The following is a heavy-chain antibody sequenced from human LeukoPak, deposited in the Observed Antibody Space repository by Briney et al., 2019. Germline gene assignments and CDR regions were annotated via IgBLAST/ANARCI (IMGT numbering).Heavy chain of an antibody. D-gene: IGHD2-15*01. CDR2: ISGSGGST. CDR1: GFTFSSYA. J-gene: IGHJ4*02. V-gene: IGHV3-23*01. Sequence: GGSLRLSCAASGFTFSSYAMSWVRQAPGKGLEWVSAISGSGGSTYYADSVKGRFTISRDNSKNTLYLQMNSLRAEDTAVYYCAKARARYCSGGSCYSDYWGQGTLVTVSS. CDR3: AKARARYCSGGSCYSDY.